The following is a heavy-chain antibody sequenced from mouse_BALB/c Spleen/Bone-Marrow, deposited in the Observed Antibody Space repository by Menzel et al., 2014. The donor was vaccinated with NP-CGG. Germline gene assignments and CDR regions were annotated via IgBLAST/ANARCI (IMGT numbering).Heavy chain of an antibody. Sequence: EVQLQQSGAELVKPGASVKLSCTASGFNIKDTYMHWVKQRPEQGLEWIGRIDPANGYTKYDQKFQGEATITADKSSNTAYLQLSSLTSEDSAVYYCTRYVYWCYIDYWGQGTTLTVSS. D-gene: IGHD2-3*01. J-gene: IGHJ2*01. CDR3: TRYVYWCYIDY. CDR1: GFNIKDTY. V-gene: IGHV14-3*02. CDR2: IDPANGYT.